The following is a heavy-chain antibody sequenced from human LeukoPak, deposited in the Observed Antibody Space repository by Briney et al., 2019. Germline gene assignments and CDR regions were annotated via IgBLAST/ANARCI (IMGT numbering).Heavy chain of an antibody. Sequence: SETLSLTCAVYGGSFSGYYWSWIRQPPGKGLEWIGEINHSGSTNYNPSLKSRVTISVDTSKNQFSLKLSSVTAADTAVYYCARGSGSYSLRILDYWGQGTLVTVSS. V-gene: IGHV4-34*01. J-gene: IGHJ4*02. CDR1: GGSFSGYY. CDR3: ARGSGSYSLRILDY. CDR2: INHSGST. D-gene: IGHD1-26*01.